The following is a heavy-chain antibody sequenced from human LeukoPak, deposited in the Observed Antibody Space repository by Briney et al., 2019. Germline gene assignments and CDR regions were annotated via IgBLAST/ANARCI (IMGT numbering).Heavy chain of an antibody. CDR1: GFTFRSFS. CDR3: AKRAFLESGTHDY. CDR2: ITGSGAHT. D-gene: IGHD3-10*01. Sequence: GGSLRLTCATSGFTFRSFSVSWARQAPEKGLEWVSSITGSGAHTNYADSVKGRFTISRDNSKNTLYLQMDSLTAEDTAVYYCAKRAFLESGTHDYWGQGTTVTVSS. V-gene: IGHV3-23*01. J-gene: IGHJ4*02.